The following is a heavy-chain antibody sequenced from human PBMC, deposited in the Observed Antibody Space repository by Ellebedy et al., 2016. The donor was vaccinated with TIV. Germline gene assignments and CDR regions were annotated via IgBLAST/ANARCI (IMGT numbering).Heavy chain of an antibody. Sequence: MPSETLSLTCTVSGGSISSYYWSWIRQPPGKGLEWIGFIYYSGRTNYNPSLKSRVTISVDTSKNQFSLKLSSVTAADTAVYYCARHVQMEWLLSPVYGMDVWGQGTLVTVSS. D-gene: IGHD3-3*01. CDR3: ARHVQMEWLLSPVYGMDV. CDR1: GGSISSYY. CDR2: IYYSGRT. V-gene: IGHV4-59*08. J-gene: IGHJ6*02.